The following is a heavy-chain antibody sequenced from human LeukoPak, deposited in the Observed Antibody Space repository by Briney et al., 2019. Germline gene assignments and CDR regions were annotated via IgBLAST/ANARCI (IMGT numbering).Heavy chain of an antibody. V-gene: IGHV3-21*01. D-gene: IGHD3-22*01. CDR3: ARDPSSRYYDSSGYYVY. CDR2: ISSSSSYI. Sequence: GGSLRLSCAASGFTFSTYEMNWVRQAPGKGLEWVSSISSSSSYIYYADSVKGRFTISRDNAKNSLYLQMNSLRAEDTAVYYCARDPSSRYYDSSGYYVYWGQGTLVTVSS. CDR1: GFTFSTYE. J-gene: IGHJ4*02.